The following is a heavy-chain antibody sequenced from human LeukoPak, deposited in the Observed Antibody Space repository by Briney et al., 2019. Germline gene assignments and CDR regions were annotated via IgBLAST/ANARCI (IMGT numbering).Heavy chain of an antibody. CDR2: IYYSGST. CDR3: ARGPPVRSGYSIDY. CDR1: GGSISSSSYY. D-gene: IGHD3-3*01. J-gene: IGHJ4*02. V-gene: IGHV4-39*07. Sequence: NPSETLSLTCTVSGGSISSSSYYWGWIRQPPGKGLEWIGNIYYSGSTYYNPSLQSRVTISVDTSKNQFSLKLSSVTAADTAVYYCARGPPVRSGYSIDYWGQGTLVTVSS.